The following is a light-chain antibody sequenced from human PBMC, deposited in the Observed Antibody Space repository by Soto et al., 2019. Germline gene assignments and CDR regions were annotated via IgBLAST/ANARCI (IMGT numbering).Light chain of an antibody. Sequence: AIEMTQSPSSLSASVVSRVIISCRASQGIRNDLGWYQQKPGKAPKLLIYAASSLQSGVPSRFSGSGSGTDFSLTISSLQPDDFATYYCLQDYSYPLTFGQGTKVDIK. CDR1: QGIRND. CDR3: LQDYSYPLT. CDR2: AAS. V-gene: IGKV1-6*01. J-gene: IGKJ1*01.